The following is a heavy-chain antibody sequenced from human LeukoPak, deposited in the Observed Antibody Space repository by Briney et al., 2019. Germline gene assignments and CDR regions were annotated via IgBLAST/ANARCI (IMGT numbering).Heavy chain of an antibody. CDR1: GYTFSSYH. V-gene: IGHV1-18*01. CDR3: ARDFATWYFDY. D-gene: IGHD2-15*01. CDR2: INTYDGNT. Sequence: ASVKVSCKASGYTFSSYHVSWVRQAPGQGLEWMGWINTYDGNTNYAQNFQGRVAMTTDTSTSTACMELRSLRSDDTAVYYCARDFATWYFDYWGQGTLVTVSS. J-gene: IGHJ4*02.